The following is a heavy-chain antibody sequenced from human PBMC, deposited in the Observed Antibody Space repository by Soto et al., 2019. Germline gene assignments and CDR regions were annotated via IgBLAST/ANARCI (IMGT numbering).Heavy chain of an antibody. D-gene: IGHD3-22*01. Sequence: EVQLLESGGGLVQPGGSLRLSCAASGFTFSSYAMSWVRQAPGKGLEWVSAISGGGGSTYYADSVKGRFTISRDNSKNTLYLQMNSLRAEDTAVYYCAKDPSYYYDSDRSGYSRYYYYYYGMDVWGQGTTVTVSS. CDR1: GFTFSSYA. V-gene: IGHV3-23*01. J-gene: IGHJ6*02. CDR3: AKDPSYYYDSDRSGYSRYYYYYYGMDV. CDR2: ISGGGGST.